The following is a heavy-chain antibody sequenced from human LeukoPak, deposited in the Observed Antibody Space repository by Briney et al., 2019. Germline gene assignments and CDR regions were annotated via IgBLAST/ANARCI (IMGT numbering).Heavy chain of an antibody. Sequence: SETLSLTCTVSGGSISTYYWSWVRQPAGKGLEWIGRIYTSGSTNYNPSLKSRVTISVDTSKNQFSLKLSSVTAADTAVYYCARLSRAAAGPPIWGQGTMVTVSS. CDR1: GGSISTYY. CDR3: ARLSRAAAGPPI. CDR2: IYTSGST. D-gene: IGHD6-13*01. V-gene: IGHV4-4*07. J-gene: IGHJ3*02.